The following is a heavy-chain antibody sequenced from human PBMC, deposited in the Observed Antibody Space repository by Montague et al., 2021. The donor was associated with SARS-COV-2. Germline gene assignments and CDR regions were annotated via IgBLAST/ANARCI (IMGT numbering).Heavy chain of an antibody. CDR1: GFTFGDYA. Sequence: SLRLSCAASGFTFGDYAMHWVRQAPGKGLEWVSGISWNSGSIGYXXSVKVRFTISRDNAKNSLYLQLNSLSAEDTALYYCAKDIDYYDSSGYYDYWGQGTLVTVSS. CDR2: ISWNSGSI. CDR3: AKDIDYYDSSGYYDY. V-gene: IGHV3-9*01. D-gene: IGHD3-22*01. J-gene: IGHJ4*02.